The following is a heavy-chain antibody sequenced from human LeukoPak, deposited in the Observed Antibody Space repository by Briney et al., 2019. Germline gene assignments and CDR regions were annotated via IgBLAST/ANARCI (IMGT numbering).Heavy chain of an antibody. CDR3: ARAGVYGDYADY. Sequence: PSETLSLTCTVSGGSISRYYWSWIRQPPGKGLVWIGYIYYSGSTNYNPSLKSRVTISVDTSKDQFSLKLSSVTAADTAVYYCARAGVYGDYADYWGQGTLVTVSS. V-gene: IGHV4-59*01. CDR2: IYYSGST. D-gene: IGHD4-17*01. J-gene: IGHJ4*02. CDR1: GGSISRYY.